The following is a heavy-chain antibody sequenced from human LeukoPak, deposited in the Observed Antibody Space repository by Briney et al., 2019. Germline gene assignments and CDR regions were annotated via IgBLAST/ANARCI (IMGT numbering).Heavy chain of an antibody. CDR3: ARETSWSFDS. J-gene: IGHJ4*02. CDR1: GFTFSGYF. CDR2: ISSSGTAT. Sequence: GGSLRLSCAASGFTFSGYFMGWIRQAPGKGLEFVSFISSSGTATYYADSVRGRFTVSRDNAKNSLYLQMNSLRVEDTAVYYCARETSWSFDSWSQGTLVPVSS. D-gene: IGHD2-2*01. V-gene: IGHV3-11*01.